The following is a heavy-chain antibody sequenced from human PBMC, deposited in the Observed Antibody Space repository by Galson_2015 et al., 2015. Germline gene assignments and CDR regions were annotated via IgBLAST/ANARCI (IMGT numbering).Heavy chain of an antibody. J-gene: IGHJ4*02. CDR2: ISYDESNK. D-gene: IGHD1-26*01. V-gene: IGHV3-30-3*01. Sequence: SLRLSCAASGFTFSSYAMHWVRQAPGKGLEWVAVISYDESNKYYADSAKGRFTISRDNSKNTLYLQMNSLRAEDTAVYYCARDRFGAGGASDYWGQGTLVTVSS. CDR3: ARDRFGAGGASDY. CDR1: GFTFSSYA.